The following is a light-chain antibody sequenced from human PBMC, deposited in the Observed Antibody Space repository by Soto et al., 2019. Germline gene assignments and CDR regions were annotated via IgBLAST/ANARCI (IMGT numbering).Light chain of an antibody. CDR1: QGISSY. CDR2: AAS. CDR3: QQLNSYLT. V-gene: IGKV1-9*01. J-gene: IGKJ4*01. Sequence: DIQLTQSPSFLSASVGDRVTITCRASQGISSYLAWYQQKPGKAPKLLIYAASTLQSGVPSRFSGSGSGTEFTLTINSLQPEDFATYYCQQLNSYLTFGGGTKVEIK.